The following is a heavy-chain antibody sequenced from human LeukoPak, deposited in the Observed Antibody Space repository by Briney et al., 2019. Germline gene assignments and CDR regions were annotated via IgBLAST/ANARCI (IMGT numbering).Heavy chain of an antibody. V-gene: IGHV1-46*01. CDR3: ARDLQMNYYDSSGYYYHDAFDI. Sequence: ASVKVSCKASGYTFTSYYMHWVRQAPGQGLEWMGIINPSGGSTSYAQKFQCRVTMTRDTSTSTVYMELSSLRSEDTAVYYCARDLQMNYYDSSGYYYHDAFDIWGQGTMVTVSS. CDR1: GYTFTSYY. J-gene: IGHJ3*02. D-gene: IGHD3-22*01. CDR2: INPSGGST.